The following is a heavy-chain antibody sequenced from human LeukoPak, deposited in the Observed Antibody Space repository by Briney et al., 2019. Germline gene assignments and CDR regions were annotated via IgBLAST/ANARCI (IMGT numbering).Heavy chain of an antibody. Sequence: SETLSLTCTVSGYSISSGYYWGWIRQPPGQGLEWIGSIYHSGSTNYNPSLKSRVTISVDTSKNQFSLKLRSVTAADTAVYYCARLWWSGSSYFDYWGQGTLVTVSS. CDR1: GYSISSGYY. J-gene: IGHJ4*02. CDR2: IYHSGST. V-gene: IGHV4-38-2*02. CDR3: ARLWWSGSSYFDY. D-gene: IGHD6-6*01.